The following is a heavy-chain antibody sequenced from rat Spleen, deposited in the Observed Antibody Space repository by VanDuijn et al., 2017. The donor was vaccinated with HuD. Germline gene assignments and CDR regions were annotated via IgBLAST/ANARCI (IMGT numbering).Heavy chain of an antibody. CDR2: INTGSGGT. V-gene: IGHV1-43*01. CDR3: ARGGIAAIDY. CDR1: GYTFTSYY. Sequence: QVQLQQSGAELAKPGSSVKISCKASGYTFTSYYINWIKQTTGQGLEYIGDINTGSGGTHYNEKFKGKATLTVDKSSRTAFMQLTSLTPDDSAVYYCARGGIAAIDYWGQGVMVTVSS. D-gene: IGHD1-2*01. J-gene: IGHJ2*01.